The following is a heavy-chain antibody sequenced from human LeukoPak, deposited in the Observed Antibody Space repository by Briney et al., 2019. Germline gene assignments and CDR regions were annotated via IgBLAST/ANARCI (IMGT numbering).Heavy chain of an antibody. CDR1: GFSLSTSGMC. Sequence: RKSGPTLVNPTQALTLTCTFSGFSLSTSGMCVSWIRQPPGKALEWLARIDWDDDKYYSTSLKTRLTISKDTSKNQVVLTMTNMDPVDTATYYCARIRMDSSGLMYYFDYWGQGTLVTVSS. J-gene: IGHJ4*02. CDR2: IDWDDDK. D-gene: IGHD6-19*01. CDR3: ARIRMDSSGLMYYFDY. V-gene: IGHV2-70*11.